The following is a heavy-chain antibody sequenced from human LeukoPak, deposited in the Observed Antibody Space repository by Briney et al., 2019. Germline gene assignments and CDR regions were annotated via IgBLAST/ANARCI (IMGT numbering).Heavy chain of an antibody. J-gene: IGHJ4*02. V-gene: IGHV3-30*02. Sequence: GGSLRLSCAATGFTFSTYGMHWVRQAQGKGLEWVAFIRYDGSNKYYADSVKGRFTISRDNSKNTLYLQMNSLRAEDTAVYYCAKERDTAMVTIDYWGQGTLVTVSS. CDR1: GFTFSTYG. CDR2: IRYDGSNK. D-gene: IGHD5-18*01. CDR3: AKERDTAMVTIDY.